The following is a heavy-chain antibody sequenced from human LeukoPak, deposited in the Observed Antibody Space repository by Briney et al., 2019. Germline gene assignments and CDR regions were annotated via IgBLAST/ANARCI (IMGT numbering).Heavy chain of an antibody. Sequence: VASVRVSCKASGYTFIDFYIHWVRQAPGQGLERVGWINPKSGVTNYAQKFQGRVTMTRDTAINTTFMDLNSLTSDDTAVYYCTRGHDNTGYNYFDYWGQGTLVTVSS. CDR1: GYTFIDFY. CDR3: TRGHDNTGYNYFDY. D-gene: IGHD3-9*01. V-gene: IGHV1-2*02. CDR2: INPKSGVT. J-gene: IGHJ4*02.